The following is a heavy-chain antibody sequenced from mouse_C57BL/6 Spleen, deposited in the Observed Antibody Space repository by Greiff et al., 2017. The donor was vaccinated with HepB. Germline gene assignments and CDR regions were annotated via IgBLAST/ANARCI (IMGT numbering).Heavy chain of an antibody. D-gene: IGHD2-10*02. J-gene: IGHJ4*01. CDR1: GYSITSGYY. Sequence: EVKLQESGPGLVKPSQSLSLTCSVPGYSITSGYYWNWIRQFPGNKLEWMGYISYDGSNNYNPSLKNRISITRDTSKNQFFLKLNSVTTEDTATYYCAREGYGGYAMDYWGQGTSVTVSS. CDR2: ISYDGSN. V-gene: IGHV3-6*01. CDR3: AREGYGGYAMDY.